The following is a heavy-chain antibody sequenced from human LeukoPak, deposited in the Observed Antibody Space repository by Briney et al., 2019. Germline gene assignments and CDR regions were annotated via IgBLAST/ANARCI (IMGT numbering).Heavy chain of an antibody. J-gene: IGHJ4*02. CDR1: GGSISSSSYY. Sequence: SETLSLTCTVSGGSISSSSYYWGWSRQPPGTGLEWIGSIYYSGSTYCNPSLKSRVTISVDTSKNQFSLKLGSVTAADTAVYYCARGFLVGHSPEVHYFDYWGQGTLVTVSS. CDR3: ARGFLVGHSPEVHYFDY. D-gene: IGHD1-26*01. V-gene: IGHV4-39*01. CDR2: IYYSGST.